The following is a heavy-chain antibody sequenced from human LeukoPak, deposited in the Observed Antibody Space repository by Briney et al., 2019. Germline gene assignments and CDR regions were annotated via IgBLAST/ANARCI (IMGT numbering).Heavy chain of an antibody. J-gene: IGHJ6*02. CDR2: TSYDGGNK. CDR1: GFTFSSYW. Sequence: GGSLRLSCAASGFTFSSYWMSWVRQAPGKGLEWVAVTSYDGGNKYYADSVKGRFTISRDNSKNTLYPQMNSLRAEDTAVYYCAKDSYSGDYYGMDVWGQGTTVTVSS. D-gene: IGHD1-26*01. CDR3: AKDSYSGDYYGMDV. V-gene: IGHV3-30*18.